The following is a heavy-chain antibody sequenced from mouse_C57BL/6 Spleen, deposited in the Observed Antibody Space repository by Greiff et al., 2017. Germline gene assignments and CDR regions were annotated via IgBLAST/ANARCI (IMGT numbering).Heavy chain of an antibody. Sequence: QVQLQQSGAELVRPGASVTLSCTASGYTFTDYEMHWVKQTPVHGLEWIGAIDPETGGTAYNQKFKGKAILTADKSSSTAYMELRSLTSEDSAVYYCTRSAYYYGRAYWGQGTLVTVSA. CDR1: GYTFTDYE. J-gene: IGHJ3*01. D-gene: IGHD1-1*01. CDR2: IDPETGGT. V-gene: IGHV1-15*01. CDR3: TRSAYYYGRAY.